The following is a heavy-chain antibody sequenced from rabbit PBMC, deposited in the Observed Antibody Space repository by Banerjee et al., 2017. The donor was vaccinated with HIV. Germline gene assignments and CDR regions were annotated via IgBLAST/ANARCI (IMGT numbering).Heavy chain of an antibody. J-gene: IGHJ6*01. CDR1: GFSFSSSYY. CDR2: IYAGTSGST. V-gene: IGHV1S45*01. D-gene: IGHD1-1*01. Sequence: QEQLEESGGDLVKPEGSLTLTCTASGFSFSSSYYICWVRQAPGKGLERIACIYAGTSGSTYYASWAKGRFTISKTSSTTVTLQMTSLTGADTATYFCARDGTGDGYWDLWGPGTLVTVS. CDR3: ARDGTGDGYWDL.